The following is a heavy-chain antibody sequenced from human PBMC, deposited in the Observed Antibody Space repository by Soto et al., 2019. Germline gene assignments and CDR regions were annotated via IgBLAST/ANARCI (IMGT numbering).Heavy chain of an antibody. CDR2: IWYDGSKT. Sequence: QVQLVESGGGVVQAGRSLRLSCAPYGFTFTSYGFHWVRQAPGKGLEWLALIWYDGSKTYYTDSVKGRFTISRVDSKNMLYLQMDSLRVDVTAVYFCVRDFGTSNYLFDYWGQGTLVTVSS. J-gene: IGHJ4*02. CDR3: VRDFGTSNYLFDY. V-gene: IGHV3-33*01. CDR1: GFTFTSYG. D-gene: IGHD3-9*01.